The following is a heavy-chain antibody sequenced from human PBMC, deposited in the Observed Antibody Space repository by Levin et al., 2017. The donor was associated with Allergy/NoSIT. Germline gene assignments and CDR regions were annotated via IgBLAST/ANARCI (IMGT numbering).Heavy chain of an antibody. CDR1: GFIFRNYW. J-gene: IGHJ4*02. Sequence: GGSLRLSCEVSGFIFRNYWMSWVRQAPGKGLEWVANIKEDGSKKYHVDSVKGRFTISRDNAKNSLYLQMNSLRVEDTAIYYCAREDWGPATYGGQGTLVTVSS. CDR3: AREDWGPATY. CDR2: IKEDGSKK. V-gene: IGHV3-7*01. D-gene: IGHD3/OR15-3a*01.